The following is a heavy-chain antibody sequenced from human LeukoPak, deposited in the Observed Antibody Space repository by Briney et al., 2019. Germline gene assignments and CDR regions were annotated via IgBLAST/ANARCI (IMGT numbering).Heavy chain of an antibody. CDR1: GGSISSSSYY. Sequence: PSETLSLTCTVSGGSISSSSYYWGWIRQPPGKGLEWIGSIYYSGSTYYNPSLKSRVTISVDTSKNQFSLKLSSVTAADTAVYYCARDRGNDYGDYWGQGTLVTVSS. V-gene: IGHV4-39*07. CDR3: ARDRGNDYGDY. D-gene: IGHD3-10*01. CDR2: IYYSGST. J-gene: IGHJ4*02.